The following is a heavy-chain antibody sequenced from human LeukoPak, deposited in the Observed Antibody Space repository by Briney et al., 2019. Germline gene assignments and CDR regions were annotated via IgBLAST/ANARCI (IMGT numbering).Heavy chain of an antibody. CDR1: GGTFSSYA. CDR3: ARVVLGGGYSSSWYEFAFDI. J-gene: IGHJ3*02. V-gene: IGHV1-69*13. CDR2: IIPIFGTA. Sequence: SVKVSCKASGGTFSSYAISWVRQAPGQGLEWMGGIIPIFGTANYAQKFQGRVTITADESTSTAYMELSSLRSEDTAVYYCARVVLGGGYSSSWYEFAFDIWGQGTMVTVSS. D-gene: IGHD6-13*01.